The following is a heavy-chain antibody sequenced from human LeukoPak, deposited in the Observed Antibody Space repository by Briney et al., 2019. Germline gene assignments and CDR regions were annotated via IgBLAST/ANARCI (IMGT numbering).Heavy chain of an antibody. CDR2: IYYNGTT. Sequence: SETLSLTCTVSGGSIRSNYWSWIRQPPGKGPEWIGYIYYNGTTKYNHSLRSRVTIAVDTSKIQFSLKLSSVTAADTAVYYCAREPSGSIYAGGAFYLWGQGTMVTVSS. CDR3: AREPSGSIYAGGAFYL. V-gene: IGHV4-59*01. D-gene: IGHD5-18*01. J-gene: IGHJ3*01. CDR1: GGSIRSNY.